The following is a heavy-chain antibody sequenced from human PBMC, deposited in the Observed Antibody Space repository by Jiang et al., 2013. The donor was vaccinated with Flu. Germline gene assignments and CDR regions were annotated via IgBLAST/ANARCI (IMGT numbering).Heavy chain of an antibody. CDR3: ARHLGYCSGGSCYSAFFHY. J-gene: IGHJ4*02. Sequence: GSGLVKPSETLSLTCTVSGGSISSSSYYWGWIRQPPGKGLEWIGSIYYSGSTYYNPSLKSRVTISVDTSKNQFSLKLSSVTAADTAAYYCARHLGYCSGGSCYSAFFHYWGQGTLVTVSS. CDR1: GGSISSSSYY. D-gene: IGHD2-15*01. V-gene: IGHV4-39*01. CDR2: IYYSGST.